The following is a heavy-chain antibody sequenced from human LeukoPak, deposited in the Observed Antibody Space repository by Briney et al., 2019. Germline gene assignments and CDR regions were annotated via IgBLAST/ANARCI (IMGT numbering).Heavy chain of an antibody. CDR2: INHSGST. V-gene: IGHV4-34*01. CDR1: RGSFSGYY. CDR3: ARPSPYYYDSSGYNDAFDI. Sequence: SETLSLTCAVSRGSFSGYYWSWIRQPPGKGLEWIGEINHSGSTNYNPSLKSRVTISVDTSKNQFSLKLSSVTAADTAVYYCARPSPYYYDSSGYNDAFDIWGQGTMVTVSS. D-gene: IGHD3-22*01. J-gene: IGHJ3*02.